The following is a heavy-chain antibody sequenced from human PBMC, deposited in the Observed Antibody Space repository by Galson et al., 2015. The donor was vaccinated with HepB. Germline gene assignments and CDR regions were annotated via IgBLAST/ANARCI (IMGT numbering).Heavy chain of an antibody. CDR1: GYTFTSYA. D-gene: IGHD3-10*01. Sequence: SVKVSCKASGYTFTSYAMNWVRQAPGQGLEWMGIINPSGGSTDYAQKFQGRLTMTRDTSTSTVFMELSSLRSEDTAVYHCARGVLLWDGPDYWGQGTLVTVSS. J-gene: IGHJ4*02. CDR3: ARGVLLWDGPDY. CDR2: INPSGGST. V-gene: IGHV1-46*01.